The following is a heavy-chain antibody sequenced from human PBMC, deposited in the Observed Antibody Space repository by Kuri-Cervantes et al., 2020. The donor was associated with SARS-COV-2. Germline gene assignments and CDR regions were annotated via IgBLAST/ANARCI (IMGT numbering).Heavy chain of an antibody. CDR2: IYYSGST. V-gene: IGHV4-59*12. J-gene: IGHJ5*02. CDR1: GGSISSYY. CDR3: ARKWIQLWSTGLVGWFDP. D-gene: IGHD5-18*01. Sequence: GSLRLSCTVSGGSISSYYWSWIRQPPGKGLEWIGYIYYSGSTNYNPSLKSRVTISVDTSKNQFSLKLSSVTAADTAVYYCARKWIQLWSTGLVGWFDPWGQGTLVTVSS.